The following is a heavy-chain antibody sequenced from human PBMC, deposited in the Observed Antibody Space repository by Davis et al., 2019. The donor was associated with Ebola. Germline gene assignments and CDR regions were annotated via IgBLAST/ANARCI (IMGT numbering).Heavy chain of an antibody. CDR1: AFSFSNHW. D-gene: IGHD3-16*01. J-gene: IGHJ4*02. CDR2: IKTDGSVT. Sequence: HTGGSLRLSCAASAFSFSNHWMHWVRQAPGKGLVWVSRIKTDGSVTAYADSVKGRFTISRDNARNTLYLQMNSLRVEDTAVYYCTRDFDWDGGYWGQGTLVTVSS. V-gene: IGHV3-74*01. CDR3: TRDFDWDGGY.